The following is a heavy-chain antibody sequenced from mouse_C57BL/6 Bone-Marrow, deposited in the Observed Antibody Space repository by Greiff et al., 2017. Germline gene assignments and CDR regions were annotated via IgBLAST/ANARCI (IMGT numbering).Heavy chain of an antibody. D-gene: IGHD3-3*01. CDR3: TTKGLLYYLDY. V-gene: IGHV14-4*01. CDR1: GFNIKDDY. J-gene: IGHJ2*01. Sequence: VQLQQSGAELVRPGASVKLSCTASGFNIKDDYMHWVKQRPEQGLEWIGWIDPENGDTEYASKFQGKATITADTSSNTAYLQLSSLTSEDTAVYYCTTKGLLYYLDYWGQGTTLTVSS. CDR2: IDPENGDT.